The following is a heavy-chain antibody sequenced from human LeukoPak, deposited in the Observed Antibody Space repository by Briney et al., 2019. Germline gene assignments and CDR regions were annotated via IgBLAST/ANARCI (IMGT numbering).Heavy chain of an antibody. D-gene: IGHD5-18*01. Sequence: GGSLRLSCEATGFMFSDYWMAWVRQAPGKGLEWLANIRDDGSDKNYVKSMKGRFTISRDNVKNSVYLQMNSLRVEDTAVYYCARDAAYGYDRFDYWGQGTQVTVSS. V-gene: IGHV3-7*01. CDR2: IRDDGSDK. CDR1: GFMFSDYW. J-gene: IGHJ4*02. CDR3: ARDAAYGYDRFDY.